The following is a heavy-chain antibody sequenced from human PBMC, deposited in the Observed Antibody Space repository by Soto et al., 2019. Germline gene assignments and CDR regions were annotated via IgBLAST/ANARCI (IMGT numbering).Heavy chain of an antibody. CDR2: IYYSGST. CDR3: ARAEGNFWSGYYLYYFDY. Sequence: QVQLQESGPGLVKPSQTLSLTCTVSGGSISSGGYYWSWIRQHPGKGLEWIGYIYYSGSTYYNPSLKRRVTISVDTSKNQFSLKLSSVTAADTAVYYCARAEGNFWSGYYLYYFDYWGQGTLVTVSS. CDR1: GGSISSGGYY. D-gene: IGHD3-3*01. V-gene: IGHV4-31*03. J-gene: IGHJ4*02.